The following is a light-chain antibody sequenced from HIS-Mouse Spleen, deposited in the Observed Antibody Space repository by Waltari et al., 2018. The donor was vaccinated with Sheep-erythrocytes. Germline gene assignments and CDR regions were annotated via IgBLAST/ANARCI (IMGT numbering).Light chain of an antibody. Sequence: DIVMTQSPLSLPVTPGEPASTSFRSSQSLLHSNGYNYLDWYLQKPGQSPQLLIYLGSNRASGVPDRFSGSGSGTDFTLKISRVEAEDVGVYYCMQALQTPRTFGQGTKVEIK. J-gene: IGKJ1*01. CDR1: QSLLHSNGYNY. CDR2: LGS. V-gene: IGKV2-28*01. CDR3: MQALQTPRT.